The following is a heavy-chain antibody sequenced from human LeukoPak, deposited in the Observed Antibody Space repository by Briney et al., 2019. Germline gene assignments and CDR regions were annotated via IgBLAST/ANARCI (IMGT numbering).Heavy chain of an antibody. CDR2: ISRSGGTT. D-gene: IGHD5-12*01. Sequence: GGSLRLSCATSGFTFSNYAVSWVRQAPGKGLEWVSSISRSGGTTYYADSVKGRFTISRDNSKNTLYLQMNSLRAEDTAVYYCAKDPYRASSGLVDYWGQGTLVTVSS. CDR3: AKDPYRASSGLVDY. CDR1: GFTFSNYA. V-gene: IGHV3-23*01. J-gene: IGHJ4*02.